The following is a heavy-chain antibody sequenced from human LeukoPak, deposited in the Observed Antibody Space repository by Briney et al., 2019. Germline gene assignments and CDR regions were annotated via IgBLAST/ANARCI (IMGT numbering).Heavy chain of an antibody. D-gene: IGHD3-10*01. Sequence: ASVKVSCKASGYTFTSYAMHWVRQAPGQRLEWMGWINAGNGNTKYSQEFQGRVTITRDTSASTAYMELSSLRAEDTALYYCAKDMRRFGELLRGFDYWGQGTLVTVSS. V-gene: IGHV1-3*03. J-gene: IGHJ4*02. CDR3: AKDMRRFGELLRGFDY. CDR1: GYTFTSYA. CDR2: INAGNGNT.